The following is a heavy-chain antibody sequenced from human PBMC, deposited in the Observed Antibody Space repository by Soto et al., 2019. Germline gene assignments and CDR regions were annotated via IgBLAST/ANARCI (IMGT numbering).Heavy chain of an antibody. CDR2: MNPNSGNT. CDR1: GYTFTSYD. V-gene: IGHV1-8*01. Sequence: QVQLVQSGAEVKKPGASVKVSCKASGYTFTSYDINWVRQATGQGLEWMGWMNPNSGNTGYAQKFQGRVTMTRNTSIRTAYMELSSLRSEDTAVYYCARAPELWFGWGDAFDNWGQGTMVTISS. J-gene: IGHJ3*02. CDR3: ARAPELWFGWGDAFDN. D-gene: IGHD3-10*01.